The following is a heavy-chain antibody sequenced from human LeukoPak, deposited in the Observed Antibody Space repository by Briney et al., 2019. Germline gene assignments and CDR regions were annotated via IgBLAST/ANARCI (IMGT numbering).Heavy chain of an antibody. J-gene: IGHJ6*03. CDR1: GCTFSSYA. V-gene: IGHV1-69*05. D-gene: IGHD3-22*01. CDR2: IIPIFGTA. CDR3: ARGPYYYDSSGYPYYYYYMDV. Sequence: GASVTVSFKASGCTFSSYAISWLRQAPGQGLEGMGGIIPIFGTANYAQKFQGRVTITTDESTSTAYMELSSLRSEDTAVYYCARGPYYYDSSGYPYYYYYMDVWGKGTTVTVSS.